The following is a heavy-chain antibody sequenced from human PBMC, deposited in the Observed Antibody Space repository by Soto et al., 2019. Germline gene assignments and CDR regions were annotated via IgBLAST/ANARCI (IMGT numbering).Heavy chain of an antibody. CDR3: ARDILEI. CDR2: INEDGSGT. V-gene: IGHV3-74*01. J-gene: IGHJ3*01. CDR1: GFIFNKDW. Sequence: EVPLVESGGGLVQPGGSLRLSCAASGFIFNKDWMHWVRQAPGKGLVWVSRINEDGSGTSYADSVKGRFTISRDNAKNTVSLQMNSLRVDDTAVYYCARDILEIRGPGAMVTVSS.